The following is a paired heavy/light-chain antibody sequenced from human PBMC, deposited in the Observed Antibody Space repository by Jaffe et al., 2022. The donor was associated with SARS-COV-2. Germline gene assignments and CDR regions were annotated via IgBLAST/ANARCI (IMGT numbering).Light chain of an antibody. CDR3: QQYGSSPG. J-gene: IGKJ4*01. V-gene: IGKV3-20*01. CDR1: QSVSSRY. Sequence: EIVLTQSPGPLSLSPGERATLSCRASQSVSSRYLAWYQQKPGQAPRLLIYAASTRATGIPDRFSGSGSGTDFTLTISRLEPEDFAVYYCQQYGSSPGFGGGTKVEIK. CDR2: AAS.
Heavy chain of an antibody. CDR3: AKDQNCSGGSCYTTLFDY. CDR1: GFTFTNWA. J-gene: IGHJ4*02. Sequence: EVQLVESGGGLVQPGGSLRLSCSASGFTFTNWAMSWVRQAPGKGLEWVSTISSNGGGTYYADSVKGRFTISRDNSNNMVYLQMSSLRVEDTAVYYCAKDQNCSGGSCYTTLFDYWGQGTLVTVSS. D-gene: IGHD2-15*01. V-gene: IGHV3-23*04. CDR2: ISSNGGGT.